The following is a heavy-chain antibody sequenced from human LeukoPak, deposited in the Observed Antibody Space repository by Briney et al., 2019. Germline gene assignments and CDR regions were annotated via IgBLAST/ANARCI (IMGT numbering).Heavy chain of an antibody. Sequence: SETPSLTCTVSGGSIRSSSYYWGWIRQPPGKGLEWIGSIYYSGSTYYNPSLKSRVTISVDTSKNQLSLKLSSVTAADTAVYYCTKILGIAAAGRIDYWGQETLVTVSS. CDR1: GGSIRSSSYY. CDR3: TKILGIAAAGRIDY. J-gene: IGHJ4*02. D-gene: IGHD6-13*01. CDR2: IYYSGST. V-gene: IGHV4-39*05.